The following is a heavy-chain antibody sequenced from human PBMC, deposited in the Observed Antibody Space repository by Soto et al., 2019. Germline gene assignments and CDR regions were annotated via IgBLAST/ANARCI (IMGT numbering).Heavy chain of an antibody. CDR3: AKDGYCGSPSCYSYYYYGLDV. J-gene: IGHJ6*02. D-gene: IGHD2-2*01. CDR1: GFSFGKFA. V-gene: IGHV3-23*01. CDR2: IGGTGGDP. Sequence: LLESGGGLVQPGGSLRLSCAASGFSFGKFAMSWVRQAPGKGLEWISSIGGTGGDPTYADSVKGRFTISRDNSKNTLYLQMDSLWAEDTAIYYCAKDGYCGSPSCYSYYYYGLDVWGQGTAVTVSS.